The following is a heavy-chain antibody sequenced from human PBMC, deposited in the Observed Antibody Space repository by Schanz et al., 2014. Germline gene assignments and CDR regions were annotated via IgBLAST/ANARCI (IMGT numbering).Heavy chain of an antibody. CDR3: AKYGGELGVSFEY. CDR2: INSDGSTT. Sequence: EVQLVESGGGLVQPGGSLRLSCAASGFTFSSYWMHWVRQAPGKGLVWVSRINSDGSTTIYADSVKGRFTISRDNAKNTLYLQMNSLRPEDTAVYYCAKYGGELGVSFEYWGQGTLVTVSS. CDR1: GFTFSSYW. D-gene: IGHD7-27*01. J-gene: IGHJ4*02. V-gene: IGHV3-74*01.